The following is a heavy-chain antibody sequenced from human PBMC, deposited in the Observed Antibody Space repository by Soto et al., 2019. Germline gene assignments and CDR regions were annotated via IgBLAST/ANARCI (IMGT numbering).Heavy chain of an antibody. CDR1: GFTFSSSE. V-gene: IGHV3-48*03. Sequence: DVQLVESGGGLVQPGGSLRLSCAASGFTFSSSEMNWVRQAPGKGLEWFSYISGSGTTIYYAASVKGRFTISRDNAKNSLYLQMHRLRAEDTAVYYCAREIAWHYDYWCQGTLVTVSS. CDR3: AREIAWHYDY. D-gene: IGHD1-7*01. CDR2: ISGSGTTI. J-gene: IGHJ4*02.